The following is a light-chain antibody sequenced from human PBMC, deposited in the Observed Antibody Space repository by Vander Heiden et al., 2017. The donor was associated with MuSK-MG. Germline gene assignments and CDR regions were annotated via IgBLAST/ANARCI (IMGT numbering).Light chain of an antibody. J-gene: IGKJ5*01. CDR3: NQYYTTPPG. Sequence: DVQMTQSPSSLSASVGDRVTITCRASQAISNALSWYQEKPGVAPKLLLYATSKLKSGVPSRFSGSGSGTEYTLTISGLQPEDFATYYCNQYYTTPPGFGQGTRLEIK. V-gene: IGKV1-NL1*01. CDR2: ATS. CDR1: QAISNA.